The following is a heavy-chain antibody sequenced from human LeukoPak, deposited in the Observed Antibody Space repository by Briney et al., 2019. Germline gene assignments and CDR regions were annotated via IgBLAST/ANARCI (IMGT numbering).Heavy chain of an antibody. V-gene: IGHV4-59*01. CDR1: GFSISSYY. J-gene: IGHJ1*01. D-gene: IGHD6-13*01. CDR2: IYYTGST. CDR3: ARAGIAAAGTIRGVKYFQH. Sequence: SETLSLTCTVSGFSISSYYWSWIRQPPGKGLEWIGYIYYTGSTNYNPSLKSRVTISLDTSKNQFSLKLSSVTAADTAVYYCARAGIAAAGTIRGVKYFQHWGQGTLVTVSS.